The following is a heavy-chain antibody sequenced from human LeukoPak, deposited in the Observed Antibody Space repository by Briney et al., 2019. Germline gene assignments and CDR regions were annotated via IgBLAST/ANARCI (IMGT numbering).Heavy chain of an antibody. Sequence: SPTLSLTFAISGDSVSINSAAWNWVRQSPSRGLEWLGSTYYRSKWYNDYAVSVKSRLTINPDTSKNQFSLQLNSVTPEDTAVYYCARGGAGGRAFDIWGQGTMVTVSS. V-gene: IGHV6-1*01. CDR2: TYYRSKWYN. D-gene: IGHD2-15*01. J-gene: IGHJ3*02. CDR3: ARGGAGGRAFDI. CDR1: GDSVSINSAA.